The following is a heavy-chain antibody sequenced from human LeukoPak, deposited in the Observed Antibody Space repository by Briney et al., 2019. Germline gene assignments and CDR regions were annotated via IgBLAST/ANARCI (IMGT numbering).Heavy chain of an antibody. CDR3: ARHRIVTAVGASDY. V-gene: IGHV4-34*01. CDR2: INHSGST. Sequence: SETLSLTCAVYGGSFSGYYWSWIRQPPGKGLEWIGEINHSGSTNYNPSLKSRVTISVDTSKNQFSLKLSSVTAADTAVYYCARHRIVTAVGASDYWGQGTLVTVSS. J-gene: IGHJ4*02. CDR1: GGSFSGYY. D-gene: IGHD2-2*01.